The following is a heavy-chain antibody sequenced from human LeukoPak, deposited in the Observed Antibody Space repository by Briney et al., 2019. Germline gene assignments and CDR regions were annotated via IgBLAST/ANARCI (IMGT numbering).Heavy chain of an antibody. J-gene: IGHJ4*02. Sequence: GGSLRLSCAASGFTVSSNYMSWVRQAPGKGLEWVSVIYSGGSTYYADSVKGRFTISRDNSKNTLYLQMNSLGAEDTAVYYCARNKWGDYTGSDYWGQGTLVTVSS. V-gene: IGHV3-53*01. CDR1: GFTVSSNY. CDR2: IYSGGST. CDR3: ARNKWGDYTGSDY. D-gene: IGHD4-17*01.